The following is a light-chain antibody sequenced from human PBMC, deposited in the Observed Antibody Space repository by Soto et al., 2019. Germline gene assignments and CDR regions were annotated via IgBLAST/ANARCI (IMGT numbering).Light chain of an antibody. CDR3: AAWDDSLSGHVV. J-gene: IGLJ2*01. V-gene: IGLV1-47*01. CDR1: SSNIGSNY. CDR2: RNN. Sequence: QSVLTQPPSASGTPGQRVTLSCSGSSSNIGSNYVYWYQQLPGTAPKLLIYRNNQRPSGVPDRFSGSKSGTSASLSISGPRSEDEADYYCAAWDDSLSGHVVFGGGTKLTVL.